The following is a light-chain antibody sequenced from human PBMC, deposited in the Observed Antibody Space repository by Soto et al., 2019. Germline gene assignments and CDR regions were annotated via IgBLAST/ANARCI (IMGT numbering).Light chain of an antibody. CDR2: QAS. CDR3: QQYNSYWT. J-gene: IGKJ1*01. Sequence: DIQMTQAPSTLSASVGDRVTITCRASQSISSWLAWYQQKPGKAPKLLLYQASSLESGVPSRFSGSGSGTEFTLTISSLQPDDFATYYCQQYNSYWTFGQGTKVEI. V-gene: IGKV1-5*03. CDR1: QSISSW.